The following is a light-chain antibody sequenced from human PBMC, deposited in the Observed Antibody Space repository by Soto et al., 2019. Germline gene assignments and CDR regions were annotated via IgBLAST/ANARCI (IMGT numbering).Light chain of an antibody. J-gene: IGLJ3*02. Sequence: QSVLTQPPSVSGAPGQRVTISCTGSSPNIGAGYNVHWYQQVPGTAPKLLIYGDSNRPSGVPDRFSGSKSGTSASLAITGLQAEDEADYYCQSYDSSLSGWLFGGGTKVTVL. V-gene: IGLV1-40*01. CDR2: GDS. CDR1: SPNIGAGYN. CDR3: QSYDSSLSGWL.